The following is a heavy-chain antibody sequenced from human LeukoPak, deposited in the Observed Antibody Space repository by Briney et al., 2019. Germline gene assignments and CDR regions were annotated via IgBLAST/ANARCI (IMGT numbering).Heavy chain of an antibody. J-gene: IGHJ4*02. V-gene: IGHV3-11*01. Sequence: GGSLRPSCAASGFTFSDYYMSWIRQAPGKGLEWVSYISSSGSTIYYADSVKGRFTISRDNAKNSLYLQMNSLRAEDTAVYDSTRVGSGYESDYWGQGTLVTVSS. CDR2: ISSSGSTI. CDR1: GFTFSDYY. D-gene: IGHD5-12*01. CDR3: TRVGSGYESDY.